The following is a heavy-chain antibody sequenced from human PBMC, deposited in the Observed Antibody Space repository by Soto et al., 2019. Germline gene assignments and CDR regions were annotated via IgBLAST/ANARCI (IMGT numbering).Heavy chain of an antibody. J-gene: IGHJ3*02. CDR1: GFTFSGYQ. Sequence: GGSLRLSCAASGFTFSGYQMNWVRQGPGKGLEWVSYISSTGNTIYYAGSVKGRFTISRDNAKNSLYLQMRSLSAGDTALYYCARSLGVHDAFDIWGQGTMVTVSS. V-gene: IGHV3-48*03. CDR3: ARSLGVHDAFDI. CDR2: ISSTGNTI. D-gene: IGHD3-3*01.